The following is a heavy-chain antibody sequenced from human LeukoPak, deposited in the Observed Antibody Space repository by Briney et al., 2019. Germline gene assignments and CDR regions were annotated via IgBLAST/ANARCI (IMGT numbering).Heavy chain of an antibody. Sequence: GGSLRLSCAASTFTFSRYWMHWVRQAPGKGLVWVSRINSDGTNTYYADSVKGRFTISRDNTKNTLYLQMNSLRTEDTAVYYCARDRAAFGVVQMGYWGQGTLVTVSS. CDR1: TFTFSRYW. J-gene: IGHJ4*02. CDR3: ARDRAAFGVVQMGY. V-gene: IGHV3-74*01. CDR2: INSDGTNT. D-gene: IGHD3-3*01.